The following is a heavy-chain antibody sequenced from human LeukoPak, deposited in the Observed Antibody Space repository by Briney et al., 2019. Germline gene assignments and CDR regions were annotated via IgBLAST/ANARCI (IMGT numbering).Heavy chain of an antibody. J-gene: IGHJ4*02. D-gene: IGHD6-19*01. CDR2: IYSGGST. CDR3: AREGYSSGWAIDY. Sequence: GGSLRLSCAASGFTVSSNYMSWVRQAPGKGLEWVSVIYSGGSTYYADSVKGRFTISRDNSKNTLYLQMNSLRAEDTAVYYCAREGYSSGWAIDYWGQGTLVTVSS. CDR1: GFTVSSNY. V-gene: IGHV3-66*01.